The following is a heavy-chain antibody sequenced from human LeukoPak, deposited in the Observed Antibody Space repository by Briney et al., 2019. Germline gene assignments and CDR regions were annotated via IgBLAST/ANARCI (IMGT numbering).Heavy chain of an antibody. J-gene: IGHJ4*02. CDR3: ARDGGILTGYALDY. CDR2: ISSSSSYI. V-gene: IGHV3-21*01. Sequence: GGSLRLSCAASGFTFSSYSMNWVRQAPGKGLEWASSISSSSSYIYYADSVKGRFTISRDNAKNSLYLQMNSLRAEDTAVYYCARDGGILTGYALDYWGQGTLVTVSS. CDR1: GFTFSSYS. D-gene: IGHD3-9*01.